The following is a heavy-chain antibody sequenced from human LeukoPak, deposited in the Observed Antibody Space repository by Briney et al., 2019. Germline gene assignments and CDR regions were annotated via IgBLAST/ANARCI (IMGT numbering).Heavy chain of an antibody. J-gene: IGHJ5*02. Sequence: GGSLRLSCAASGFTFSSYSMNWVRQAPGKGLEWMAFIWYDGSNKYYADSVKGRFTISRDNSENILDLQMNNLRDEDTAVYYCAKDGNGEGWLDPWGQGTLVIVSS. CDR3: AKDGNGEGWLDP. V-gene: IGHV3-30*02. CDR1: GFTFSSYS. CDR2: IWYDGSNK. D-gene: IGHD4-17*01.